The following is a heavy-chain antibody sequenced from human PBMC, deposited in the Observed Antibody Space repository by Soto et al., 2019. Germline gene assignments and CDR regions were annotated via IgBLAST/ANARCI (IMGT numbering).Heavy chain of an antibody. V-gene: IGHV4-31*03. CDR3: AREGEGGDSDYYYYYGMDV. J-gene: IGHJ6*02. D-gene: IGHD2-21*02. Sequence: SETLSLTCTVSGGSISSGGYYWSWIRQHPGKGLECIGCIYYSGSTYYNPSLKSRVTISVDTSKNQFSLELSSVTAADTAVYYCAREGEGGDSDYYYYYGMDVWGQGTTVTVSS. CDR1: GGSISSGGYY. CDR2: IYYSGST.